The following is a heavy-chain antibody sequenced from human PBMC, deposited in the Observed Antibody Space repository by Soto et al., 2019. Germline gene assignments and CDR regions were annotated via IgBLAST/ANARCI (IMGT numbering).Heavy chain of an antibody. CDR3: GSHADVSNFDY. J-gene: IGHJ4*02. CDR2: IHYSGST. V-gene: IGHV4-39*01. Sequence: SETLSLTCTVSGGSISSYYWSWIRQPPGKGLEWIGSIHYSGSTYYNPSLKSRVTISVDTSKNQFSLKLSSVTAADTAVYYCGSHADVSNFDYWGQGTLVTVSS. CDR1: GGSISSYY.